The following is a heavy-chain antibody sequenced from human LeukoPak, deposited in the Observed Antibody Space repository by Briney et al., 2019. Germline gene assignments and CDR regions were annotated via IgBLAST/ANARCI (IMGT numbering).Heavy chain of an antibody. CDR2: INHGGST. D-gene: IGHD3-16*01. CDR3: ARFDYVWETHGMDAFDM. J-gene: IGHJ3*02. CDR1: GYSIRKAYS. V-gene: IGHV4-38-2*01. Sequence: PSETLSLTRVVAGYSIRKAYSWDWIRQAPGKGLEWIGSINHGGSTTYNPSLRSRVTISLVTSKNAFSLTLRSVTAADTAVYYCARFDYVWETHGMDAFDMWGHGTMVTVSP.